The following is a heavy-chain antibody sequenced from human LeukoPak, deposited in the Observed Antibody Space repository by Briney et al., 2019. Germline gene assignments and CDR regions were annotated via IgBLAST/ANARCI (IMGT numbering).Heavy chain of an antibody. V-gene: IGHV4-34*01. CDR2: INHSGST. CDR3: ARDGYQLLPRGGFDP. D-gene: IGHD2-2*01. J-gene: IGHJ5*02. CDR1: GGSFSGYY. Sequence: SETLSLTCAVYGGSFSGYYWSWIRQPPGKGLEWIGEINHSGSTNYNPSLKSRVTISVDRSKNQFSLKLSSVTAADTAVYYCARDGYQLLPRGGFDPWGQGTLVTVSS.